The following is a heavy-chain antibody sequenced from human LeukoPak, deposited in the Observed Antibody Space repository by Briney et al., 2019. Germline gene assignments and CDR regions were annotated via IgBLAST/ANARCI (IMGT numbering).Heavy chain of an antibody. D-gene: IGHD5-24*01. CDR1: GFTFSTYT. Sequence: GGSLRLSCAASGFTFSTYTMKWVRQAPGKGLEWVSYISGSSSTIYYADSVKGRFTISRDNAKNLLYLQMNSLRAEDTAVYYCATDRGWLQFDYWGQGTLVTVSS. V-gene: IGHV3-48*01. CDR3: ATDRGWLQFDY. CDR2: ISGSSSTI. J-gene: IGHJ4*02.